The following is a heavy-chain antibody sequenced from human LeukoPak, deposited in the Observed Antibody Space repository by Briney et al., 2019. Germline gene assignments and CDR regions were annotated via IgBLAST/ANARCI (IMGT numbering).Heavy chain of an antibody. D-gene: IGHD5-12*01. CDR3: APYSGYDAGDYYFDY. CDR1: GFSFTNYA. CDR2: LRGGGST. Sequence: GGSLRLSCAASGFSFTNYAMSWVRQAPARGPEWVSSLRGGGSTYYADSVKGRFTISRDNSKNTLYLQMNSLRAEDTAVYYCAPYSGYDAGDYYFDYWGQGTLVTVSS. J-gene: IGHJ4*02. V-gene: IGHV3-23*01.